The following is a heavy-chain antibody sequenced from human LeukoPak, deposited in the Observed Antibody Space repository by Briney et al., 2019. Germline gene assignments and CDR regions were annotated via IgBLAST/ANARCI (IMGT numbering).Heavy chain of an antibody. CDR2: INQDGSAK. D-gene: IGHD2-15*01. J-gene: IGHJ4*02. Sequence: GGSLRLSCADSGFLFSNSWMAWVRQAPGRGLEWLANINQDGSAKTCVDSVKGRFTISRDNAKNSLYLQMNSLRAEDTAMYYCARDSCYQAFYHWGPGTPVTVSS. CDR1: GFLFSNSW. V-gene: IGHV3-7*05. CDR3: ARDSCYQAFYH.